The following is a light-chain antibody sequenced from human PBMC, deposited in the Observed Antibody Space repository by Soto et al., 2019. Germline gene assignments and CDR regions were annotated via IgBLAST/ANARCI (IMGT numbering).Light chain of an antibody. CDR1: SSDVGGYNY. J-gene: IGLJ2*01. Sequence: QSALTQPPSASGSPGQSVTISCTGTSSDVGGYNYVSWYQQHPGKAPKLMIYEVSKRPSGVPDRFSGSKSGNTASLTVSGLQAEHEADYYCSSYAGSNNLGFGGGTKLTVL. V-gene: IGLV2-8*01. CDR3: SSYAGSNNLG. CDR2: EVS.